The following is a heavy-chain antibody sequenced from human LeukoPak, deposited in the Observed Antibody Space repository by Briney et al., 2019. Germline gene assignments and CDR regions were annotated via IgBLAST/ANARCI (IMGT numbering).Heavy chain of an antibody. D-gene: IGHD3-3*01. CDR3: AREGAFWSGYANWFDP. CDR2: INPNSGGT. CDR1: GYTFTGYY. J-gene: IGHJ5*02. Sequence: ASVKVSCKASGYTFTGYYMHWVRQAPGQGLEWMGWINPNSGGTNYAQKFQGRVTMTRDTSISTAYMELSRLRSDDTAVYYCAREGAFWSGYANWFDPWGQGTLVTVSS. V-gene: IGHV1-2*02.